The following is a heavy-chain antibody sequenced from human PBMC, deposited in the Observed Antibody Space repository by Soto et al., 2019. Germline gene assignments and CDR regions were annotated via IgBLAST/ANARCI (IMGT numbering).Heavy chain of an antibody. CDR1: GGTFSSYS. D-gene: IGHD1-26*01. CDR2: IIPSFGTA. V-gene: IGHV1-69*01. CDR3: ARDGGSHSGGIDY. J-gene: IGHJ4*02. Sequence: QVQLVQSGAEVKKPGSSVKVSCKASGGTFSSYSINWVRQAPGQGIEWMGEIIPSFGTANYAQKFQGRVTITADASTSTAYMELSSLRSEDTAVYYCARDGGSHSGGIDYWGQGTLVTVSS.